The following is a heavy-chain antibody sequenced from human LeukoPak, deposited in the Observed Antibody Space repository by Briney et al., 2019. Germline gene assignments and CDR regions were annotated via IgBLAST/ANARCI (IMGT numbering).Heavy chain of an antibody. CDR3: ARPFKRPSDAFDI. CDR2: IDNSGST. J-gene: IGHJ3*02. CDR1: GGSISSGGYY. V-gene: IGHV4-31*03. Sequence: SETLSLTCSVSGGSISSGGYYWSWIRQHPGKGLEWIGYIDNSGSTNYNPSLKSRATISVDASKNQFSLKLSSVTAAGTAMYYCARPFKRPSDAFDIWGQGTMVTVSS.